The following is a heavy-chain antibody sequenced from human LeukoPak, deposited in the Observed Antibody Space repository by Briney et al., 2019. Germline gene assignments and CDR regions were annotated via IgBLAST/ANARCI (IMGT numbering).Heavy chain of an antibody. D-gene: IGHD6-13*01. J-gene: IGHJ6*03. CDR2: INTDGSST. CDR1: GFTFSSYW. CDR3: ARAQTPPGYSSSTTIYYYYYYMDV. Sequence: PGGSLRLSCAASGFTFSSYWMHWVRQAPGKGLVWVSRINTDGSSTSYADSVKGRFTISRDNAKNTLYLQMNSLRAEDTAVYYCARAQTPPGYSSSTTIYYYYYYMDVWGKGTTVTVSS. V-gene: IGHV3-74*01.